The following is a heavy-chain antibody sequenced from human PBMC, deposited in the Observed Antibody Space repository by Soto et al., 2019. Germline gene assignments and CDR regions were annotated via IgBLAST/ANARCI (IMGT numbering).Heavy chain of an antibody. CDR3: ARGSSSYYYYYGMDV. V-gene: IGHV5-51*01. D-gene: IGHD6-13*01. J-gene: IGHJ6*02. Sequence: GESLKISCKGSGYSFTSYWIGWVRQMPGKGLEWMGIIYPGDSDTRYSPSFQGQVTISADKSISTAYLQWSSLKASDTAMYYCARGSSSYYYYYGMDVWGQGTTVTVSS. CDR2: IYPGDSDT. CDR1: GYSFTSYW.